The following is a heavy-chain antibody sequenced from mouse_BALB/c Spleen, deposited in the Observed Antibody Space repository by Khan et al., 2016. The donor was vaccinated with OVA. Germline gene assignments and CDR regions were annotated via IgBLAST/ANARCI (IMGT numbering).Heavy chain of an antibody. Sequence: VQLMQSGPDLVKPCQSLTLSCTATGYSITNDYVCYLNQPPPGNKQERVGIITYTGNTKYNPYFKGRFSITRDTSTNKSFLQLNSVTTEDTASYSGAITAGIDYWGQGTTLTVSS. V-gene: IGHV3-1*02. J-gene: IGHJ2*01. CDR3: AITAGIDY. CDR2: ITYTGNT. D-gene: IGHD1-2*01. CDR1: GYSITNDYV.